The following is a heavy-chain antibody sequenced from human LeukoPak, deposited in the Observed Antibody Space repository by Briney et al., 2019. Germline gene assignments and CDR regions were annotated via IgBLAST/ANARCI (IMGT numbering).Heavy chain of an antibody. CDR1: GFTFSGYA. J-gene: IGHJ6*02. Sequence: GGSLRLSCAASGFTFSGYAMAWVRQAPGKGLEWVSVIGGSGDTTRYADSAKGRFTISRDKSKTTLFLQMNSLRVEDTAVYYCASKFGESYYYYYGLDVWGQGTTVTVSS. CDR2: IGGSGDTT. CDR3: ASKFGESYYYYYGLDV. D-gene: IGHD3-10*01. V-gene: IGHV3-23*01.